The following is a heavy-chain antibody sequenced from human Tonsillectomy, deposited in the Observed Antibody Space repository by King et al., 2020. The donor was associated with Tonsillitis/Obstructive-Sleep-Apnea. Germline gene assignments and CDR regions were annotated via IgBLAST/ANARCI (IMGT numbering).Heavy chain of an antibody. J-gene: IGHJ4*02. CDR3: AKSNWNDEWTPGYYFDY. D-gene: IGHD1-20*01. V-gene: IGHV1-18*01. CDR2: ISTYNGNT. Sequence: VQLVESGAEVKKPGASVKVSCKASCYTFTSCGISWVRQAPGQGLEWMGWISTYNGNTNYAPKLQGRVPKTTDTSTTTAYMELRSLRSDDTAVYYCAKSNWNDEWTPGYYFDYWGQGTLVTVSS. CDR1: CYTFTSCG.